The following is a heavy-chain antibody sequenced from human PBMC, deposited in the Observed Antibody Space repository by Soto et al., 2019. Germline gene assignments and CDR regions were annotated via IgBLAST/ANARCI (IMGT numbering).Heavy chain of an antibody. CDR3: ARYIFGQGFKA. D-gene: IGHD3-3*02. J-gene: IGHJ5*02. Sequence: QVQLVQPGTEVRKPGASVKVSCETSGDTFTNFDLNWVRQASGQGLEWIGWMRADSGHSGHARKFQGRVSMTRDTSRRTAYMELSSLRAEATAVYYCARYIFGQGFKAWGQGTLVFVSS. CDR2: MRADSGHS. V-gene: IGHV1-8*01. CDR1: GDTFTNFD.